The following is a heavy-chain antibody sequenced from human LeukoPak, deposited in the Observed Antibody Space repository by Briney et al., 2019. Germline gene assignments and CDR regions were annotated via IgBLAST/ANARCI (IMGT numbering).Heavy chain of an antibody. CDR1: GFTFSSYG. V-gene: IGHV3-30*18. J-gene: IGHJ3*02. CDR2: ISYDGSNK. D-gene: IGHD2-2*01. Sequence: GGSLRLSCAASGFTFSSYGMHWVRQAPGKGLEWVAVISYDGSNKYYADSVKGRFTISRDNSKNTLYLQMNSLRAEDTAVYYCAKVVPAALGGDAFDIWGQGTMVTVSS. CDR3: AKVVPAALGGDAFDI.